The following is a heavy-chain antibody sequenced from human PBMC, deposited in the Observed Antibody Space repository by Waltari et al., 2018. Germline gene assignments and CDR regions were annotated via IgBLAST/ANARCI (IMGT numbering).Heavy chain of an antibody. CDR3: ARDRIAAAGGYFDY. D-gene: IGHD6-13*01. CDR1: GFTVSSNY. J-gene: IGHJ4*02. Sequence: EVQLVESGGGLIQPGGSLRLSCAASGFTVSSNYMSWVRQAPGKGWDGVSVIYGGGSTYDADSVKGRLTISRDNSKNTLYLQMNSLRAEDTAVYYCARDRIAAAGGYFDYWGQGTLVTVSS. V-gene: IGHV3-53*01. CDR2: IYGGGST.